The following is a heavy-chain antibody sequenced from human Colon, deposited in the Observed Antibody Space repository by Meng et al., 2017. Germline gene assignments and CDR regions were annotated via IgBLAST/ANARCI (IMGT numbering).Heavy chain of an antibody. J-gene: IGHJ4*02. CDR1: GFTFSNAW. V-gene: IGHV3-15*01. CDR3: TTVSRSGDLDY. Sequence: GESLKISCAASGFTFSNAWMSWVRQAPGKGLEWVGRIKRKTDGGTTDYAAPVKGRFTISRDDSKNTLYLQMNSLKTEDTAVYYCTTVSRSGDLDYWGQGTLVTVSS. CDR2: IKRKTDGGTT. D-gene: IGHD3-3*01.